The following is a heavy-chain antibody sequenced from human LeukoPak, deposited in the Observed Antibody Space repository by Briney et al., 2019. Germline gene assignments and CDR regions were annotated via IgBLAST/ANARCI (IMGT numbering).Heavy chain of an antibody. J-gene: IGHJ5*02. V-gene: IGHV4-34*01. CDR2: INHSGGT. CDR3: ARGRVGIAGARGSWFDP. Sequence: PSETLSLTCAVYGGSFSGYYWSWIRQPPGKGLEWIGKINHSGGTDYNPSLKSRVTISVDTSTNQFSLKLTSVTAADTAMYYCARGRVGIAGARGSWFDPWGQGTLVTVSS. CDR1: GGSFSGYY. D-gene: IGHD1-26*01.